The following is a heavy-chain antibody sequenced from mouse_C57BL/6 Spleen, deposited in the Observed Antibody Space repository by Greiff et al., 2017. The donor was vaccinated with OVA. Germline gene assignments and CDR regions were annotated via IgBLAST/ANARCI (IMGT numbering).Heavy chain of an antibody. CDR1: GYSITSDH. CDR3: ARWHGYFPD. CDR2: ISYSGST. D-gene: IGHD2-3*01. Sequence: EVKLMESGPGLAKPSQTLSLTCSVTGYSITSDHWNWIRKFPGNKLEYMGYISYSGSTYYNPSLKSRISITRDTSKNQYYLQLNSVTTEDTATDYCARWHGYFPDWGQGTLVTVSA. V-gene: IGHV3-8*01. J-gene: IGHJ3*01.